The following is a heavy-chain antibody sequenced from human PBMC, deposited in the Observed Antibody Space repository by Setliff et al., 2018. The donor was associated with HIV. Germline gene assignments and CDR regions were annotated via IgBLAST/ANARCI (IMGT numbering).Heavy chain of an antibody. J-gene: IGHJ3*02. D-gene: IGHD3-3*01. V-gene: IGHV4-59*12. CDR2: IYKSGTT. Sequence: SETLSLTCTVSGGSISGYYWSWIRQPPGKGLEWIGYIYKSGTTNYSPSLKSRVTISAGPSKNQFSLNLTSVTAADTAVYYCARSKTFYDFWGGYYTHGAFKIWGLGTMVTVSS. CDR1: GGSISGYY. CDR3: ARSKTFYDFWGGYYTHGAFKI.